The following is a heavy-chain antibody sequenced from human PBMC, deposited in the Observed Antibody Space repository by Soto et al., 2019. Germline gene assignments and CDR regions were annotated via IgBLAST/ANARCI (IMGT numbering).Heavy chain of an antibody. CDR2: ISGSGGST. CDR1: GFTLSSYA. J-gene: IGHJ3*02. Sequence: PGGSLRLSCAASGFTLSSYAMSWVRQAPGKGLEWVSGISGSGGSTYYADSVKGRFTISRDNSKNTLYLQMNSLRVEDTAVYYCAKDRVKVVGYDAFAIWGQGTMVTVSS. V-gene: IGHV3-23*01. CDR3: AKDRVKVVGYDAFAI. D-gene: IGHD6-19*01.